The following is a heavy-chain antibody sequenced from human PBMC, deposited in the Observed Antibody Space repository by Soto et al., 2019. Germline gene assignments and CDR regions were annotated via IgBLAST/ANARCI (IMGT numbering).Heavy chain of an antibody. CDR2: ISAYNGNT. Sequence: ASVKVSCKASGYTFTIYGIIWVRQAPGQGPEWMGWISAYNGNTNYAQKLQGRVTMTTDTSTSTAYMELRSLRSDDTAVYYCARDRITGTDWFDPWGQGTLVTVSS. J-gene: IGHJ5*02. CDR3: ARDRITGTDWFDP. D-gene: IGHD1-20*01. V-gene: IGHV1-18*01. CDR1: GYTFTIYG.